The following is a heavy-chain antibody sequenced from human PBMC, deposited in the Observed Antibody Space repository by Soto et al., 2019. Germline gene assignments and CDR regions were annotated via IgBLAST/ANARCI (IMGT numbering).Heavy chain of an antibody. D-gene: IGHD1-20*01. Sequence: SGPTLVNPKQTLILTCAFSGFSLSRKGMSVSWIRQPPGKALEFLALIDWEEEKFYSPSLRTRLTVSKDTSKSQVVLTLTNVDPVDTATYYCTRSTNWISEYYFDYWGQGTLVTVSS. J-gene: IGHJ4*02. CDR3: TRSTNWISEYYFDY. CDR2: IDWEEEK. V-gene: IGHV2-70*01. CDR1: GFSLSRKGMS.